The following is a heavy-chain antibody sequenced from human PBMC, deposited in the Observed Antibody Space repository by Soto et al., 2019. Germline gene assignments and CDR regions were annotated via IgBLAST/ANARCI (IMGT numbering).Heavy chain of an antibody. CDR3: ARTSLAAGWFDP. D-gene: IGHD6-19*01. Sequence: TLSLTGAVYGGSFSGYYWSWIRQPPGKGLEWIGEINHSGSTNYNPSLKSRVTISVDTSKNQFPLKLSSVTAADTAVYDCARTSLAAGWFDPWGQETLVTVSS. CDR2: INHSGST. CDR1: GGSFSGYY. J-gene: IGHJ5*02. V-gene: IGHV4-34*01.